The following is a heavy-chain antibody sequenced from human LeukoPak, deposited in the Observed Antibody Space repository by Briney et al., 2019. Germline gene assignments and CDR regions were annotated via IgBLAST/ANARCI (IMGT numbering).Heavy chain of an antibody. CDR1: GGTFSSYA. J-gene: IGHJ4*02. D-gene: IGHD3-22*01. CDR2: IIPILGIA. Sequence: SVKVSCKASGGTFSSYAISWVRQAPGQGLEWMGRIIPILGIANYAQKFQGRVTITADKSTSTAYMELSSLRSEDTAVYYCARDNYYDSSGYFGGDFDYWGQGTLVTVSS. V-gene: IGHV1-69*04. CDR3: ARDNYYDSSGYFGGDFDY.